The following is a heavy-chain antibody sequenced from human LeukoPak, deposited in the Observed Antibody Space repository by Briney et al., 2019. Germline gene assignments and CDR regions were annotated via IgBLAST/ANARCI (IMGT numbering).Heavy chain of an antibody. V-gene: IGHV4-59*08. CDR2: IFYIGSA. D-gene: IGHD3-22*01. Sequence: SETLSLTCTVSGGSIRSYYWSWIRQPPGKGLEWIGFIFYIGSANYNPSLKSRVTISVDTSKSQFSLKLSSVTAADTAVYFCARHSSRGRYYDFDSWGQGTLVTVSS. J-gene: IGHJ4*02. CDR1: GGSIRSYY. CDR3: ARHSSRGRYYDFDS.